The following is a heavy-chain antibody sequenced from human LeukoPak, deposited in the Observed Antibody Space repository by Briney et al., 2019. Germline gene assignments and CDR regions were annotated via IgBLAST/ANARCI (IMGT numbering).Heavy chain of an antibody. Sequence: ASVKVSCKASGYTFSSHDINWVRQVPGHGLEWLGWMNPNSGNTGYAQKFQGRVAMTRDSSIGTAYLELSSLSSDDTAVYYCVRGDNVVSTAMLLLRYWGQGSLVAVS. D-gene: IGHD2-21*02. V-gene: IGHV1-8*01. J-gene: IGHJ1*01. CDR1: GYTFSSHD. CDR3: VRGDNVVSTAMLLLRY. CDR2: MNPNSGNT.